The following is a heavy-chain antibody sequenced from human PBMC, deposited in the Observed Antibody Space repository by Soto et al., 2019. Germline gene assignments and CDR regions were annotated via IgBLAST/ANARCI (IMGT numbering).Heavy chain of an antibody. CDR3: ARDRRLQPYNWFDP. CDR1: GGSISSGGYY. CDR2: IYYSGST. D-gene: IGHD4-4*01. V-gene: IGHV4-31*03. Sequence: SETLSLTCTVSGGSISSGGYYWSWIRQHPGKGLEWIGYIYYSGSTYYNPSLKSRVTISVDTSKNQFSLKLSSVTAADTAVYYCARDRRLQPYNWFDPWGQGTLVTSPQ. J-gene: IGHJ5*02.